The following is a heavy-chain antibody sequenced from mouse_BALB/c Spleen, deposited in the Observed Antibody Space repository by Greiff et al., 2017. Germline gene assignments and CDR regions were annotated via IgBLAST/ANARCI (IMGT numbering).Heavy chain of an antibody. J-gene: IGHJ4*01. V-gene: IGHV2-6-7*01. Sequence: QVQLKESGPGLVAPSQSLSITCTVSGFSLTGYGVNWVRQPPGKGLEWLGMIWGDGSTDYNSALKSRLSISKDNSKSQVFLKMNSLQTDDTARYYCARDMITTGGAYYYAMDDWGQGTSVTVSS. CDR2: IWGDGST. CDR3: ARDMITTGGAYYYAMDD. CDR1: GFSLTGYG. D-gene: IGHD2-4*01.